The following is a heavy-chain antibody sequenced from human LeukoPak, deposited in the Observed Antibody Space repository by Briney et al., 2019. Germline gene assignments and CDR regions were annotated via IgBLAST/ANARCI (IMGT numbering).Heavy chain of an antibody. CDR3: AKWGKRITIFGVVINSLDY. V-gene: IGHV3-23*01. D-gene: IGHD3-3*01. CDR2: ISGSGTST. J-gene: IGHJ4*02. CDR1: GFTFSSYA. Sequence: PGGSLRLSCAASGFTFSSYAMSWVRQAPGKGLEWVSSISGSGTSTFYADSVKGRFTISRDNSKNTLYLQMNSLRAEDTAVYYCAKWGKRITIFGVVINSLDYWGQGTLVTVSS.